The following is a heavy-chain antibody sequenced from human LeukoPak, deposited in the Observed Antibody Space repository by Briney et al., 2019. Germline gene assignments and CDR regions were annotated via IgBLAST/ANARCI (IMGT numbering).Heavy chain of an antibody. CDR2: ISSSGTTT. V-gene: IGHV3-11*01. D-gene: IGHD3/OR15-3a*01. CDR1: GFTFSDYQ. Sequence: GGTLRLSCAASGFTFSDYQMTWIRQAPGKGLDWISYISSSGTTTYYADAVKGRFTISRDNSKNTVSLQMNRLRVEDTALYYCVGDRDWGAFDPWGQGTPVTVSS. CDR3: VGDRDWGAFDP. J-gene: IGHJ5*02.